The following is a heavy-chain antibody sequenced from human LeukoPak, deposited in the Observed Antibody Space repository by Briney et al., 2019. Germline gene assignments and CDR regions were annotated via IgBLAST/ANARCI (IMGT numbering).Heavy chain of an antibody. Sequence: GGSLRLSCAASGFTFRSYAMTWVRQATGKGLEWVSAISGSGNSTYYADSVKGRFTISRDNSKNTLFLQMNSLRGEDTALYYCAKGPRCSSTSCYSMGAFDFWGQGTMVTVSS. CDR1: GFTFRSYA. V-gene: IGHV3-23*01. CDR2: ISGSGNST. D-gene: IGHD2-2*01. J-gene: IGHJ3*01. CDR3: AKGPRCSSTSCYSMGAFDF.